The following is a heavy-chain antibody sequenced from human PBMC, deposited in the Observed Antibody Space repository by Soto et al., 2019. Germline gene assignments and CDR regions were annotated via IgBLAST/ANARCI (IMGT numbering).Heavy chain of an antibody. D-gene: IGHD3-3*01. CDR3: ASSPIVGETAMDV. J-gene: IGHJ6*01. V-gene: IGHV1-2*04. CDR2: INPNSGGT. Sequence: SVNVSCRSSVYTFTGYYIHWVRQAPGQGLEWMVWINPNSGGTNYAQKLQGWDTMTKDTSNSTAHREVSRLRSDDTAVYYCASSPIVGETAMDVWGQGTAVTVSS. CDR1: VYTFTGYY.